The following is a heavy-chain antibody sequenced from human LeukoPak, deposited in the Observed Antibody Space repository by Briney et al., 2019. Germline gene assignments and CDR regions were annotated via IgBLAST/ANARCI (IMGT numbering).Heavy chain of an antibody. J-gene: IGHJ4*02. CDR1: GFTFDDYG. CDR3: ARGRGIVVVPAAFDY. D-gene: IGHD2-2*01. CDR2: INWNGGST. Sequence: PGGSLRLSCAASGFTFDDYGVSWVRQAPGKGLEWVSGINWNGGSTGYADSVKGRFTISRDNAKNSLYLQMNSLRAEDSALHYCARGRGIVVVPAAFDYWGQGTLVTVSS. V-gene: IGHV3-20*04.